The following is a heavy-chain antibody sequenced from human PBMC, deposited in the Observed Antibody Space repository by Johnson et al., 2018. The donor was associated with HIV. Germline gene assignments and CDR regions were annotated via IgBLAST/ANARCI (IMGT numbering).Heavy chain of an antibody. J-gene: IGHJ3*02. D-gene: IGHD6-6*01. Sequence: QVQLVESGGGVVQPGRSLRLSCAASGFTFSRYAMHWVRQAPGKGLEWVAVISYHGSNKYYADSVKGRFTISRDNSKNTLYLQMNSLRAEDTAVYYCAKGRARTAARQPRGDAFDIWGKGQWSPSLQ. V-gene: IGHV3-30-3*01. CDR3: AKGRARTAARQPRGDAFDI. CDR2: ISYHGSNK. CDR1: GFTFSRYA.